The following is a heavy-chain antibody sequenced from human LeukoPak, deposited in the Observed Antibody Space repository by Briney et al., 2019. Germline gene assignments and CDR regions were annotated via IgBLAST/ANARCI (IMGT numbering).Heavy chain of an antibody. CDR1: GGSFSGYY. CDR3: ARDQGGSYYFDY. Sequence: TSETLSLTCAAYGGSFSGYYWSWIRQPPGKGLEWIGEINHSGSTNYNPSLKSRVTISVDTSKNQFSLKLSSVTAADTAVYYCARDQGGSYYFDYWGQGTLVTVSS. CDR2: INHSGST. V-gene: IGHV4-34*01. J-gene: IGHJ4*02. D-gene: IGHD1-26*01.